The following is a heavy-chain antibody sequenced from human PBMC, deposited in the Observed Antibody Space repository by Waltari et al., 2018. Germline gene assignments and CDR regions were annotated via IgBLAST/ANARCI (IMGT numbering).Heavy chain of an antibody. CDR1: GYTFTGYY. Sequence: QVQLVQSGAEVKKPGASVKVSCKASGYTFTGYYMHWVRQAPGQGLEWMGWSNPNRGGTNYAPKFQGRVTMTRDTSISTAYMELSRLRSDDTAVYYCARAYCGGDCSFDYWGQGTLVTVSS. CDR2: SNPNRGGT. J-gene: IGHJ4*02. V-gene: IGHV1-2*02. CDR3: ARAYCGGDCSFDY. D-gene: IGHD2-21*01.